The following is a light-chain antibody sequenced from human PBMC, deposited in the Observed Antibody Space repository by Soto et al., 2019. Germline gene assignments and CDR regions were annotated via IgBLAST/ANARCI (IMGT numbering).Light chain of an antibody. Sequence: DFQMTQSPSSLSASVGDRVTITCRARQSISNYLNWYQQKPGKAPQLLIYATSSLQSGVPSRFSGSGSGTDFTLTISSLQPEDFGSYYCQQSYSTLPLTFGGGTKVEIK. CDR3: QQSYSTLPLT. CDR1: QSISNY. J-gene: IGKJ4*01. V-gene: IGKV1-39*01. CDR2: ATS.